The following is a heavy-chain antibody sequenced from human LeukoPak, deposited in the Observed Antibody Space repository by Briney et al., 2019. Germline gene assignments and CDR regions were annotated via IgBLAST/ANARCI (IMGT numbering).Heavy chain of an antibody. V-gene: IGHV4-59*01. CDR1: GGSISSYY. D-gene: IGHD3-10*01. CDR2: IYYSGST. Sequence: SETLSLTCTVSGGSISSYYWSWIRQPPGKGLEWIGYIYYSGSTNYNPSLKSRVTISVDTSKNPFSLKLSSVTAADTAVYYCARAMVRGATIYGMDVWGQGTTVTVSS. J-gene: IGHJ6*02. CDR3: ARAMVRGATIYGMDV.